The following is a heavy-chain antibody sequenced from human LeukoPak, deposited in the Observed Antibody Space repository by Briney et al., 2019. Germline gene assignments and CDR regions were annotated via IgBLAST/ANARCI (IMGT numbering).Heavy chain of an antibody. D-gene: IGHD1-26*01. V-gene: IGHV3-7*01. J-gene: IGHJ4*02. Sequence: GGSLRLSCVASGFTFSSYWMSWVRQAPGKGLEWVANIKQDGSEKWYVDSVKGRFTISRDNAKNSLYLQMNSLRAEDTAVYYCARDRSGGSYAISPLDYWGQGTLVTVSS. CDR2: IKQDGSEK. CDR3: ARDRSGGSYAISPLDY. CDR1: GFTFSSYW.